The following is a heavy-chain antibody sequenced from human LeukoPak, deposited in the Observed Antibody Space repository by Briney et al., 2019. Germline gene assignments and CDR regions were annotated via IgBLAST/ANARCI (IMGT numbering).Heavy chain of an antibody. Sequence: GGSLRLSCAASGFTFSSYEMNWVRQAPGKGLEWVSYISSSGSTIWYADSVKGRFTISRDNAKNSLYLQMNNLRAEDTAVYYCVRLNWFDPWDQGTLVTVSS. CDR2: ISSSGSTI. CDR1: GFTFSSYE. J-gene: IGHJ5*02. V-gene: IGHV3-48*03. CDR3: VRLNWFDP.